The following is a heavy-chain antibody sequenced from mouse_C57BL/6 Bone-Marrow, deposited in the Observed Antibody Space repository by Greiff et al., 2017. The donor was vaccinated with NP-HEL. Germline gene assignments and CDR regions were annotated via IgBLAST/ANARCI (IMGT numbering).Heavy chain of an antibody. CDR3: AKKTGPYWYFDV. CDR1: GFSLTSYG. V-gene: IGHV2-4*01. J-gene: IGHJ1*03. Sequence: QVQLKQSGPGLVQPSQSLSITCTVSGFSLTSYGVHWVRQPPGKGLEWLGVIWSGGSTDYNAAFISRLSISKDNSKSQVFFKKNSLQADDTAIYYCAKKTGPYWYFDVWGTGTTVTVSS. CDR2: IWSGGST. D-gene: IGHD4-1*01.